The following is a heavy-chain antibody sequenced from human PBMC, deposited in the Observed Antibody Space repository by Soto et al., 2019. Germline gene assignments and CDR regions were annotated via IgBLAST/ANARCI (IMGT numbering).Heavy chain of an antibody. CDR3: ARARYIQELRPYYFDY. CDR2: ISSSSSYI. J-gene: IGHJ4*02. Sequence: PWGSLRLSCASSGFTFTSYSMNWVRQAPGKGLEWVSSISSSSSYIYYADSVKGRFTISRDNAKNSLYLQMNSLRAEDTAVYYCARARYIQELRPYYFDYWGQGTLVTGSS. V-gene: IGHV3-21*01. CDR1: GFTFTSYS. D-gene: IGHD1-7*01.